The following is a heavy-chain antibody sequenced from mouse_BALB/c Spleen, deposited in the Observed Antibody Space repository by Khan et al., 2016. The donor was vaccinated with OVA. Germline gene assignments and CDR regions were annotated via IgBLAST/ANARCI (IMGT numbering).Heavy chain of an antibody. CDR3: ARSATDYYTMEF. Sequence: VRLQQSGPELVKPGASVKMSCKASGYTFTDYVIHWVRQKPGQGLEWIGYIYPYSDDTESTEGFKGKATLTLDKSSSTAYMDLSSLTSADSSVYYCARSATDYYTMEFWGQGTSVTVSS. J-gene: IGHJ4*01. CDR1: GYTFTDYV. CDR2: IYPYSDDT. V-gene: IGHV1S136*01. D-gene: IGHD1-1*01.